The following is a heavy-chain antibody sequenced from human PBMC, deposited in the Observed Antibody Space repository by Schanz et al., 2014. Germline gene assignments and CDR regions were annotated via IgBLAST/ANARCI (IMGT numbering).Heavy chain of an antibody. D-gene: IGHD6-19*01. J-gene: IGHJ3*02. CDR2: MYINSGST. CDR1: GFTVNTNY. Sequence: EVQLVESGGGLEQPGGSLRLSCAVSGFTVNTNYMSWVRQAPGKGLEWISSMYINSGSTQYADSVKGRFIISRDNSKNTLYLQMNSLIAEDTAVYYCAKCIGWYGRCAFDIWGQGTMVTVSS. V-gene: IGHV3-53*01. CDR3: AKCIGWYGRCAFDI.